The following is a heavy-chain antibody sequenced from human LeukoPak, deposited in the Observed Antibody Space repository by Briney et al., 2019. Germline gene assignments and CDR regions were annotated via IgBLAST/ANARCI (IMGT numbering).Heavy chain of an antibody. CDR1: GYTFTSYG. Sequence: GASVTVSCKASGYTFTSYGISWVRQAPGQGLEWMGWIGAYNGNTNYAQKLQGRVTMTTDTSTSTAYMELRSLRSDDTAVYYCARAGPYDFWSGYYPDYFDYWGQGTLVTVSS. J-gene: IGHJ4*02. CDR2: IGAYNGNT. D-gene: IGHD3-3*01. V-gene: IGHV1-18*01. CDR3: ARAGPYDFWSGYYPDYFDY.